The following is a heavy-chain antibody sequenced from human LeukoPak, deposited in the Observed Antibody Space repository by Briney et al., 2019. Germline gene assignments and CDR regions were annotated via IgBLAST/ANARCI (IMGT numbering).Heavy chain of an antibody. V-gene: IGHV4-30-2*01. CDR2: IYHSGST. J-gene: IGHJ4*02. D-gene: IGHD6-13*01. CDR3: ARVRAAAGTFDY. CDR1: GGSISSGGYY. Sequence: SQTLSLTCTVSGGSISSGGYYWSWIRQPPGKGLEWIGYIYHSGSTYYNPSLKSRVTISVDRSKNQFSLKLSSVTAADTAVYYCARVRAAAGTFDYWGQGTLVTVSS.